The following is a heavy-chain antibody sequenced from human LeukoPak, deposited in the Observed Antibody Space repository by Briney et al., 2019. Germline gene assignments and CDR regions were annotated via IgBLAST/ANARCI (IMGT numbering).Heavy chain of an antibody. D-gene: IGHD3-22*01. J-gene: IGHJ3*02. V-gene: IGHV1-2*02. Sequence: ASVKVSCKASGYTFTDYYMHWVRQAPGQGLEWMGWINPNSGGTNYAQKFQGRVTMTRDTSISTAYMELSRLRSDDTAVYYCARVRHYYDSSGSTTRNDAFDIWGQGTMVTVSS. CDR3: ARVRHYYDSSGSTTRNDAFDI. CDR1: GYTFTDYY. CDR2: INPNSGGT.